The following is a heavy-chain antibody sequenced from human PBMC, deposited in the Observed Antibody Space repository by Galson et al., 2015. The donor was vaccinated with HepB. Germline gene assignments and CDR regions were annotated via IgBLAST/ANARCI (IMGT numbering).Heavy chain of an antibody. CDR1: GYTFSSYG. V-gene: IGHV1-18*01. Sequence: SVKVSCKASGYTFSSYGITWVRQAPGQGLEWMGWISVYNDNTNYAQKLQGRVTMTTDTSTATAYMELGSLRSDDTALYYCARVRGTGAYYGYPFDYWGQGTLVTVSS. CDR2: ISVYNDNT. J-gene: IGHJ4*02. CDR3: ARVRGTGAYYGYPFDY. D-gene: IGHD1-26*01.